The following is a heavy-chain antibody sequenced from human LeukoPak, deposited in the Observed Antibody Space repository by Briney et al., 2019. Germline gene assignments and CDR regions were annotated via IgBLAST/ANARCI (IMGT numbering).Heavy chain of an antibody. CDR2: IYYSGST. J-gene: IGHJ4*02. V-gene: IGHV4-59*01. Sequence: PSETLSLTCTVSGGSISSYYWSWIRQLPGKGLEWIGYIYYSGSTNYNPSLKSRVTISVDTSKNQVSLKLSSVTAADTAVYYCARGTQSVEWLRKRSASFDYWGQGTLVTVSS. D-gene: IGHD5-12*01. CDR3: ARGTQSVEWLRKRSASFDY. CDR1: GGSISSYY.